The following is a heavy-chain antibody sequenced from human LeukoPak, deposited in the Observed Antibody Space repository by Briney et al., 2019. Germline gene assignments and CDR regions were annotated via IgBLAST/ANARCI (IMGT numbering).Heavy chain of an antibody. CDR3: AIEDSGYDQSIDY. J-gene: IGHJ4*02. D-gene: IGHD5-12*01. CDR1: GGSFSGYY. V-gene: IGHV4-34*01. CDR2: INHSGST. Sequence: PSETLSLTCAVYGGSFSGYYWSWIRQPPGKGLDWIGEINHSGSTNYNPSLKSRVTISVDTSKNQFSLKLSSVTAADTAVYYCAIEDSGYDQSIDYWGQGTLVTVSS.